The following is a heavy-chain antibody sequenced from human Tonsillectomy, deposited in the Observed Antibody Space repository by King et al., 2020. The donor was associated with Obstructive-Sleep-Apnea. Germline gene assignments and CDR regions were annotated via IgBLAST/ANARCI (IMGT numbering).Heavy chain of an antibody. CDR2: IYHSGST. D-gene: IGHD3-9*01. Sequence: QLQESGPGLVKPSGTLSLTCAVSGGSISGSNWWSWVRQPPGKGLEWIGEIYHSGSTNYNPSLKSRVTMLVDESKNEFSLRLSSVTAADTAVYYCARAGDWYAYNGMDVWGQGTTVTVSS. CDR3: ARAGDWYAYNGMDV. J-gene: IGHJ6*02. CDR1: GGSISGSNW. V-gene: IGHV4-4*02.